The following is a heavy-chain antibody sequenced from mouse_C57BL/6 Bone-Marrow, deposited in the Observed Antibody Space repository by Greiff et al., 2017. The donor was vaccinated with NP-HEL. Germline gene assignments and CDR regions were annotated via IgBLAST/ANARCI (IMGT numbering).Heavy chain of an antibody. CDR2: IYPSSGNT. V-gene: IGHV1-81*01. D-gene: IGHD1-1*01. CDR1: GYTFTSYG. J-gene: IGHJ1*03. Sequence: VQLQQSGAELARPGASVKLSCKASGYTFTSYGISWVKQRTGQGLEWIGEIYPSSGNTYYNEKFKGKATLTADKSSSTAYMELRSLTSEDSAVYFCAIRPLVLTTVVRGWDFDVWGTGTTVTVSS. CDR3: AIRPLVLTTVVRGWDFDV.